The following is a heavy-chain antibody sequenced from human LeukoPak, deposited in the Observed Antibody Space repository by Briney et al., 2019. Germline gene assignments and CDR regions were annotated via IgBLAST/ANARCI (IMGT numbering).Heavy chain of an antibody. Sequence: SETLSLTCTVSGGSITSSSYYWGWIRQPPGKGLEWIVSIYYSGSTYYNPSLKSRVTISVDTSKNQFSLKLSSVTAADTAVYYCARKRAPYYDILTGPNNNWFDPWGQGSLVTVSS. CDR1: GGSITSSSYY. J-gene: IGHJ5*02. CDR3: ARKRAPYYDILTGPNNNWFDP. CDR2: IYYSGST. D-gene: IGHD3-9*01. V-gene: IGHV4-39*01.